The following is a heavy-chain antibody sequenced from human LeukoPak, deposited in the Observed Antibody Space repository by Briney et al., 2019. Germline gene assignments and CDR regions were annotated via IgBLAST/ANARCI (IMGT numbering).Heavy chain of an antibody. J-gene: IGHJ4*02. Sequence: SETLSLTCTVSGGSISGYYWSWIRQPPGKGLEWIGEINHSGSTNYNPSLKSRVTISVDTSKNQFSLKLSSVTAADTAVYYCARGLGRFRSSGKAFDYWGQGTLVTVSS. D-gene: IGHD6-6*01. V-gene: IGHV4-34*01. CDR1: GGSISGYY. CDR2: INHSGST. CDR3: ARGLGRFRSSGKAFDY.